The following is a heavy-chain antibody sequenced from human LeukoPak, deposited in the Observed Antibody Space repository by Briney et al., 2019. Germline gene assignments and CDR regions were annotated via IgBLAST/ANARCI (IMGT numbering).Heavy chain of an antibody. CDR3: AKDHGDHYFDY. V-gene: IGHV3-30*18. D-gene: IGHD4-17*01. J-gene: IGHJ4*02. Sequence: GRSLRLSCAASGFTFSSYGMHWVRQAPGKGLEWVAVISYDGSNKYYADSVKGRFTISRDNSKNTLYLQMNSLRAEDTAVYYCAKDHGDHYFDYWGQGTLVTVSS. CDR2: ISYDGSNK. CDR1: GFTFSSYG.